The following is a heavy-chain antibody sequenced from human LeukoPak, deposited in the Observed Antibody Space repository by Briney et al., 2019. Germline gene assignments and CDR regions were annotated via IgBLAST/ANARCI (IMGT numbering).Heavy chain of an antibody. J-gene: IGHJ6*03. CDR3: LVATTGSYYYYYMDV. CDR2: INPNSGGT. V-gene: IGHV1-2*06. D-gene: IGHD2-15*01. Sequence: ASVKVSCKASGYTFTGYYMHWVRQAPGQGLEWMGRINPNSGGTNYAQKFQGRVTMTRDTAISTAYMELSRLRSDDTAVYCCLVATTGSYYYYYMDVWGKGTTVTVSS. CDR1: GYTFTGYY.